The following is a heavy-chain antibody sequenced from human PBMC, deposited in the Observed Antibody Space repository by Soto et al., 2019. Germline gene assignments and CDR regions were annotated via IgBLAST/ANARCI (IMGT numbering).Heavy chain of an antibody. Sequence: GGSLRLSCAASGFTFSSYGMHWVRQAPGKGLEWVAVMWYDGSNKYYADSVKGRFTISRDNSKNTLYLQMNSLRAEDTAVYYCAKEYSSSWYYYYYGMDVWGQGTTVTAP. CDR3: AKEYSSSWYYYYYGMDV. CDR1: GFTFSSYG. CDR2: MWYDGSNK. D-gene: IGHD6-13*01. V-gene: IGHV3-30*02. J-gene: IGHJ6*02.